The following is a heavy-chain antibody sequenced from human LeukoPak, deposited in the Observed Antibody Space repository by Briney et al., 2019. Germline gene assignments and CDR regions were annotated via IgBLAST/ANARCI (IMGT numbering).Heavy chain of an antibody. Sequence: PGGSLRLSCAASGFTFSSYEMNWVRQAPGKGLEWVSYISSSGSTIYYADSVEGRFTISRDNAKNSLYLQMNSLRAEDTAVYYCARDLGYCSGGSCYRYSDYWGQGTLVTVSS. CDR2: ISSSGSTI. J-gene: IGHJ4*02. CDR1: GFTFSSYE. D-gene: IGHD2-15*01. CDR3: ARDLGYCSGGSCYRYSDY. V-gene: IGHV3-48*03.